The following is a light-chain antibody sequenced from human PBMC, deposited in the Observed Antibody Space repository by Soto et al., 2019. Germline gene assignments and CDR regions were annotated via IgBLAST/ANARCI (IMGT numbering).Light chain of an antibody. Sequence: EIALTQTQGTLSLSPGERATLSCRPSQSVSNNYLAWYQQKPGQAPRLLIYGASNRATGIPDRFSGSGSGTDFTLTISRLEPEDFAVYYCQQYTKSPLTFGGGTKVDIK. V-gene: IGKV3-20*01. CDR3: QQYTKSPLT. CDR1: QSVSNNY. J-gene: IGKJ4*01. CDR2: GAS.